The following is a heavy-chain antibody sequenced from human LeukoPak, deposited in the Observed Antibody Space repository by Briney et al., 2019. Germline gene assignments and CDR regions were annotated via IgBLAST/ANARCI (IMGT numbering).Heavy chain of an antibody. D-gene: IGHD5-18*01. V-gene: IGHV1-69*01. CDR3: ASPEGGYSYGYVY. CDR2: IIPIFGTA. J-gene: IGHJ4*02. Sequence: GASVKVSCKASGGTFSSYAISWVRQAPGQGLEWTGGIIPIFGTANYAQKFQGRVTITADESTSTAYMELSSLRSEDTAVYYCASPEGGYSYGYVYWGQGTLVTVSS. CDR1: GGTFSSYA.